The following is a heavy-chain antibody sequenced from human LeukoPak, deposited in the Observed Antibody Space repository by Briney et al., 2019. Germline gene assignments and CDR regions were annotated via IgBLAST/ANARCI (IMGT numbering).Heavy chain of an antibody. D-gene: IGHD2-2*01. V-gene: IGHV4-34*01. Sequence: SETLSLTCSVSGESFSDYQWTWIRQSPPKGLEWIGEIYHSGSAKYSPSLKSRLTIAVGTSKNQFSLDLSSVSAADTAVYYCARGRYCNSTSCPYVGCFYDLDVWGEGTTVTVSS. CDR3: ARGRYCNSTSCPYVGCFYDLDV. CDR1: GESFSDYQ. CDR2: IYHSGSA. J-gene: IGHJ6*03.